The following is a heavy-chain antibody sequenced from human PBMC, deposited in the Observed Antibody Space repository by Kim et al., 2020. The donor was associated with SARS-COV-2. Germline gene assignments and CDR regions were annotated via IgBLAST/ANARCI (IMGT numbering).Heavy chain of an antibody. D-gene: IGHD1-26*01. J-gene: IGHJ4*02. V-gene: IGHV3-53*01. CDR3: ARDRTYSGSYYDY. CDR2: IYSGGST. CDR1: GFTVSSNY. Sequence: GGSLRLSCAASGFTVSSNYMSWVRQAPGKGLEWVSVIYSGGSTYYADSVKGRFTISRDNSKNTLYLQMNSLRAEDTAVYYCARDRTYSGSYYDYWGQGTLVTVSS.